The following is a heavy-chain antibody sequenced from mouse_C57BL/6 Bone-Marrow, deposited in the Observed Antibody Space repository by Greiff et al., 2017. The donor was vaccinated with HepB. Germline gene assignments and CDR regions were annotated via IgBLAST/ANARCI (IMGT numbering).Heavy chain of an antibody. CDR2: IRLKSDNYAT. J-gene: IGHJ3*01. CDR1: GFTFSNYW. D-gene: IGHD2-2*01. CDR3: TEDGYAWFAY. V-gene: IGHV6-3*01. Sequence: EVKLVESGGGLVQPGGSMKLSCVASGFTFSNYWMNWVRQSPEKGLEWVAQIRLKSDNYATHYAESVKGRFTISRDDSKSSVYLQMNNLRAEDTGIYYCTEDGYAWFAYWGQGTLVTVSA.